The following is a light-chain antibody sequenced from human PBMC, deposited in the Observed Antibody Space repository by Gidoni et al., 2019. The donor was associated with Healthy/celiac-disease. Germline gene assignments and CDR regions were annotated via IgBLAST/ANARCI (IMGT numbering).Light chain of an antibody. CDR1: QSIRSY. CDR3: QQSYSTLLT. V-gene: IGKV1-39*01. Sequence: DIQMTQSPSSLSASVGDRVTITCRASQSIRSYLNWYQQKPGKAPKLLIYAASSLQRGVPSRFSGSGSGTDFTLTISSLQPEDFATYYCQQSYSTLLTVGGGTKVEIK. CDR2: AAS. J-gene: IGKJ4*01.